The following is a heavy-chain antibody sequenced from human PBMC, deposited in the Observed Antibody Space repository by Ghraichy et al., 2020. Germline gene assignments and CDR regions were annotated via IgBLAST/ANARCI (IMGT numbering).Heavy chain of an antibody. J-gene: IGHJ4*02. D-gene: IGHD6-6*01. Sequence: GVLRLSCTASGFTFGDYAMSWFRQAPGKGLEWVGFIRSKAYGGTTEYAASVKGRFTISRDDSKSIAYLQMNSLKTEDTAVYYCTSPSEYSSSSGSDYWGQETLVTVSS. CDR3: TSPSEYSSSSGSDY. CDR2: IRSKAYGGTT. V-gene: IGHV3-49*03. CDR1: GFTFGDYA.